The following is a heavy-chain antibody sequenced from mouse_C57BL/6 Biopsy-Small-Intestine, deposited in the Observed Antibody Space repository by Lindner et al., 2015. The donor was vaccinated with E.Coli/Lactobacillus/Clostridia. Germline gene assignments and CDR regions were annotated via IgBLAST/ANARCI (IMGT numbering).Heavy chain of an antibody. Sequence: SVKVSCKASGYTFTNYGISWVRQAPGQGPEWMGWISPYNGNTKYAHKIQGRVTMTADTSTNTVYMELRSLRSDDTAVYYCARDLSHIVLVEAAIGTQGLDPWGQGTLVTVSS. CDR1: GYTFTNYG. J-gene: IGHJ4*01. CDR3: ARDLSHIVLVEAAIGTQGLDP. CDR2: ISPYNGNT. V-gene: IGHV1-84*02. D-gene: IGHD1-1*01.